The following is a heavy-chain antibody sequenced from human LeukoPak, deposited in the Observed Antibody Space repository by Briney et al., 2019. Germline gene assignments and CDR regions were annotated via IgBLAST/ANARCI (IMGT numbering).Heavy chain of an antibody. CDR2: ISGSGGST. Sequence: GGSLRLSCAASGFTFSSYAMSWVRQAPGKGLEWVSAISGSGGSTYYADSVKGRFTISRDNSKNTLYLQMNSLRAEDTAVYYCAKGLSGPPRPFDYWGQRTLVTVSS. CDR1: GFTFSSYA. J-gene: IGHJ4*02. CDR3: AKGLSGPPRPFDY. D-gene: IGHD2-15*01. V-gene: IGHV3-23*01.